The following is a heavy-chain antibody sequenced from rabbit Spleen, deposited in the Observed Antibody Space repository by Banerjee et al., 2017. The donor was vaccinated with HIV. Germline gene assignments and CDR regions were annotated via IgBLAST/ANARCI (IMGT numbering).Heavy chain of an antibody. D-gene: IGHD2-1*01. CDR3: ARDRDGDTPYNSYYFDL. CDR1: GFSFSRSYY. Sequence: QSLEESGGDLVKPGTSLTLTCTASGFSFSRSYYMCWVRQSPGKGLEWIACIYTGDGYTYYANWAKGRFTISKTSSTTVTLQMTSLTAADTATYFCARDRDGDTPYNSYYFDLWGPGTLVTVS. J-gene: IGHJ4*01. V-gene: IGHV1S40*01. CDR2: IYTGDGYT.